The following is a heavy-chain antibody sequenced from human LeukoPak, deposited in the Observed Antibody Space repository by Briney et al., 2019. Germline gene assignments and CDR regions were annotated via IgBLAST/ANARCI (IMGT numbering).Heavy chain of an antibody. J-gene: IGHJ4*02. D-gene: IGHD3-22*01. V-gene: IGHV3-53*01. CDR1: GFTFSSYA. Sequence: GGSLRLSCAASGFTFSSYAMNWVRQAPGKGLEWVSVLYSGGTTYYAESVKGRFTISRDNSKNTLFPQMNSLRAEDTAVYYCARVQGAGYYFDSGQFYFDLWGQGTLVTVSS. CDR3: ARVQGAGYYFDSGQFYFDL. CDR2: LYSGGTT.